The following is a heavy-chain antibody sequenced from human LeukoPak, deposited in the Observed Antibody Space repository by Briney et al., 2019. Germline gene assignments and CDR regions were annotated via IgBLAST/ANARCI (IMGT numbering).Heavy chain of an antibody. Sequence: ASVKVSCKASGGTFSSYAISWVRQAPGQGLEWMGGIIPIFGTANYAQKFQGRVTITADKSTSTAYMELSSLRSEDTAVYYCARGTRKQLVATRRWCDYWGQGTLVTVSS. J-gene: IGHJ4*02. CDR1: GGTFSSYA. CDR3: ARGTRKQLVATRRWCDY. V-gene: IGHV1-69*06. CDR2: IIPIFGTA. D-gene: IGHD6-6*01.